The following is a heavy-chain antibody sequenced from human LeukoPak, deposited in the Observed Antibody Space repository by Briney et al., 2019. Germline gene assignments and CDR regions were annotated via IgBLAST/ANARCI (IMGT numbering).Heavy chain of an antibody. CDR3: ARERVQWELDAFDI. Sequence: GGSLRLSCAASGFTFSSYSMNWVRQAPGKGLEWVSSISSSSSYIYYADSVKGRFTISRDNAKNSLYLQMNSLRAEDTAVYYCARERVQWELDAFDIWGQGTMVTVSS. CDR1: GFTFSSYS. J-gene: IGHJ3*02. CDR2: ISSSSSYI. V-gene: IGHV3-21*01. D-gene: IGHD1-26*01.